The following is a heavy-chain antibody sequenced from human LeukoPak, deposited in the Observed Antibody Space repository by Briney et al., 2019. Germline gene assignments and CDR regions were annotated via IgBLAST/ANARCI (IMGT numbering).Heavy chain of an antibody. CDR3: AKDTNSGITGIRANY. D-gene: IGHD1-20*01. J-gene: IGHJ4*02. V-gene: IGHV3-9*01. CDR1: GFTFDDYA. Sequence: GGSLRLSCAASGFTFDDYAMHWVRQAPGKGLEWVSGISWKSGSIVYADSVKGRFTISRDNAKNSLYLQMNSLRPEDTAFYYCAKDTNSGITGIRANYWGQGTLVTVSS. CDR2: ISWKSGSI.